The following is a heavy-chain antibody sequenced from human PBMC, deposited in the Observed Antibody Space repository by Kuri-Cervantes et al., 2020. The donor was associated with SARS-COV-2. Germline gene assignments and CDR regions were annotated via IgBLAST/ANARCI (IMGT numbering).Heavy chain of an antibody. J-gene: IGHJ3*02. CDR2: IYYSGST. D-gene: IGHD2-21*01. CDR1: GGSISSHY. Sequence: GSLRLSCTVSGGSISSHYWSWIRQPPGKGLEWIGYIYYSGSTNYNPSLKSRVTISVDTSKNQFSPKLSSVTAADTAVYYCAKTYCGGDCYSDAFDIWGQGTMVTVSS. CDR3: AKTYCGGDCYSDAFDI. V-gene: IGHV4-59*08.